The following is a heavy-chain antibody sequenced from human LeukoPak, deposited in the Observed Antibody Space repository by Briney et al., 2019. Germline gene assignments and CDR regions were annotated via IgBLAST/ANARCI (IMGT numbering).Heavy chain of an antibody. CDR3: ARGFGEVAMFLVGATAWDY. CDR2: INHSGST. D-gene: IGHD1-26*01. V-gene: IGHV4-34*01. CDR1: GGSFSGYY. Sequence: PSETLSLTCAVYGGSFSGYYWSWIRQPPGKGLEWIGEINHSGSTNYNPSLKSRVTISVDTSKNQFSLKLSSVTAADTAVYYCARGFGEVAMFLVGATAWDYWGQGTLVTVSS. J-gene: IGHJ4*02.